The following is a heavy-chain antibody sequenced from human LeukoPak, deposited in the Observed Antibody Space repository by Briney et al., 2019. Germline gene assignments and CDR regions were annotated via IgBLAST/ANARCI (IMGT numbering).Heavy chain of an antibody. CDR2: IYYSGST. V-gene: IGHV4-61*01. Sequence: SETLSLTCTVSGGSISSSSYYWSWIRQPPGKGLEWIGYIYYSGSTNYNPSLKSRVTISVDTSKNQFSLKLSSVTAADTAVYYCARGRRPGTTPFDYWGQGTLVTVSS. CDR1: GGSISSSSYY. J-gene: IGHJ4*02. D-gene: IGHD1-1*01. CDR3: ARGRRPGTTPFDY.